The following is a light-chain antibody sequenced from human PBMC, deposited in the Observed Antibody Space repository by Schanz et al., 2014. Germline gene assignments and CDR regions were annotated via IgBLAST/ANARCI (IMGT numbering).Light chain of an antibody. V-gene: IGKV3-20*01. Sequence: EIVLTQSPGTLSLSPGERATLSCRASQSLSSNSLAWYQLRPGQAPRLLIHYASARATGTPDRFSGSGSGTDFTLTINRLEAEDFAVYYCQQYVESPGTFGQGTRLEI. CDR2: YAS. CDR1: QSLSSNS. J-gene: IGKJ1*01. CDR3: QQYVESPGT.